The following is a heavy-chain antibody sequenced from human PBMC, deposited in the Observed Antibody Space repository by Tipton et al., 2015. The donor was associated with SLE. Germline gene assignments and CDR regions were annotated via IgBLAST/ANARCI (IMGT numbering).Heavy chain of an antibody. Sequence: TLSLTCTVSGDSINSYYWSWIRQPPGEGLEWIGYIYYSEGTNYSPSLKSRVTISLDASKNQLSLKLSSVTAADTAVYYCARHHGSGWLYGLDVWGQGTTVTVSS. V-gene: IGHV4-59*08. CDR2: IYYSEGT. D-gene: IGHD6-19*01. CDR3: ARHHGSGWLYGLDV. J-gene: IGHJ6*02. CDR1: GDSINSYY.